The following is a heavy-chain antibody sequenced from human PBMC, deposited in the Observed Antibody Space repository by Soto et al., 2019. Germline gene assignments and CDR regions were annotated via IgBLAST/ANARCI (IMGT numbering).Heavy chain of an antibody. CDR2: ISYDGSNK. CDR1: GFIFSSYA. J-gene: IGHJ4*02. CDR3: ARDAYCGGDCYLYYFDY. D-gene: IGHD2-21*02. Sequence: PGGSLRLSCAASGFIFSSYAMHWVRQAPGKGLEWVAVISYDGSNKYYADSVKGRFTISRDISKNTLYLQMNSLRADDTAVYNCARDAYCGGDCYLYYFDYWGQGTLVTVSS. V-gene: IGHV3-30-3*01.